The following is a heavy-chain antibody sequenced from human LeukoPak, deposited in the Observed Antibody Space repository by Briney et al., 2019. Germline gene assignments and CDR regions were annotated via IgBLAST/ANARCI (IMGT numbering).Heavy chain of an antibody. J-gene: IGHJ5*02. D-gene: IGHD2-2*01. Sequence: GGSLRISCAASGFTFSSYSMNWVRQAPGKGLEWVSYISSSSSTIYYADSVKARFTISRDNAKNSLYLQMNSLRAEDTAVYYCASSYCSSTSCYSVPWGQGTLVTVSS. CDR2: ISSSSSTI. V-gene: IGHV3-48*01. CDR1: GFTFSSYS. CDR3: ASSYCSSTSCYSVP.